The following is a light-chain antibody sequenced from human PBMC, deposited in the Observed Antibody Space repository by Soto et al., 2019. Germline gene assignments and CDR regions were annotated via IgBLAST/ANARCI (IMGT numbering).Light chain of an antibody. J-gene: IGLJ1*01. CDR1: SSDIGGYDH. CDR3: ISYTTSSRLYV. V-gene: IGLV2-14*01. Sequence: QSALTQPASVSGSPGQSITIPCTGTSSDIGGYDHVSWYQQHPGKAPKLMVYDVSNRPSGVSDRFSGSKSANTASLTISGLQAEDEAEYYCISYTTSSRLYVFGTGTKVTVL. CDR2: DVS.